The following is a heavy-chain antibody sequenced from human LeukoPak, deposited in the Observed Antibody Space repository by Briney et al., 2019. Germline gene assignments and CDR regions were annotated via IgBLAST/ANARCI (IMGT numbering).Heavy chain of an antibody. Sequence: ASVKVSCKASGYTFTGYYMHWVRQAPGQGLEWMGWISAYNGNANYAQKLQGRVTMTTDTSTSTAYMELRSLRSDDTAVYYCARASDYDSTYDYWGQGTLVTVSS. V-gene: IGHV1-18*04. J-gene: IGHJ4*02. CDR1: GYTFTGYY. CDR2: ISAYNGNA. D-gene: IGHD3-22*01. CDR3: ARASDYDSTYDY.